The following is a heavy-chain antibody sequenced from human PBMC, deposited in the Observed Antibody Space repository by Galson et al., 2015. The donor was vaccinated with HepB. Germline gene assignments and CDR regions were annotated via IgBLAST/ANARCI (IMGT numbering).Heavy chain of an antibody. Sequence: SVKVSCKASGGTFSSYAISWVRQAPGQGLEWMGGIIPIFGTANYAQKFQGRVTITADESTSTAYMELSSLRSEDTAVYYCARDKGPTSEYYYYYYYMDVWGKGTTVTVSS. J-gene: IGHJ6*03. V-gene: IGHV1-69*13. CDR1: GGTFSSYA. D-gene: IGHD2-2*01. CDR3: ARDKGPTSEYYYYYYYMDV. CDR2: IIPIFGTA.